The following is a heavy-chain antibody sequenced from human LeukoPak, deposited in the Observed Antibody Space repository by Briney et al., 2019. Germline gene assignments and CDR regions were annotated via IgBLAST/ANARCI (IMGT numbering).Heavy chain of an antibody. D-gene: IGHD3-16*01. Sequence: SETLSLTCTVSGGSISSSTYYWGWIRQPPGQGLEWIGAIYYTGTTYYNPSLRSRVTISVDTSKNHFSLKLSSVTAADTALYYCASAPRQGSIGGLDYWGQGTLVTVSS. CDR3: ASAPRQGSIGGLDY. CDR1: GGSISSSTYY. J-gene: IGHJ4*02. CDR2: IYYTGTT. V-gene: IGHV4-39*02.